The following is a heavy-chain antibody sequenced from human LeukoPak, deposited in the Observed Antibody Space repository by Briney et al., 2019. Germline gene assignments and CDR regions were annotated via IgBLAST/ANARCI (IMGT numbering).Heavy chain of an antibody. D-gene: IGHD3-22*01. CDR2: INWNGGST. CDR3: ARNFGGGDRSGPFY. CDR1: GFTFNDYG. J-gene: IGHJ4*02. V-gene: IGHV3-20*04. Sequence: GGSLRLSCAASGFTFNDYGMSWVRQAPGRGLEWVSGINWNGGSTAYADSVRGRFTISRDNAKNSLYLQMNSLRAEDTASYYCARNFGGGDRSGPFYWGQGTLVTVSS.